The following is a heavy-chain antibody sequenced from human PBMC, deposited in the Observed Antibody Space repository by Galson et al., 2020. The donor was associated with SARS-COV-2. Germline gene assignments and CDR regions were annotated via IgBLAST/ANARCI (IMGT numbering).Heavy chain of an antibody. J-gene: IGHJ4*02. CDR1: GFTFSSYG. CDR3: AGVKRSGWVLDY. CDR2: IRYDGSNK. D-gene: IGHD6-19*01. Sequence: GGSLRLSCTASGFTFSSYGMHWVRQAPGKGLEWVAVIRYDGSNKYYADSVKGRFTISRDNSKNTLYLQMNSLRAEDTAVYYCAGVKRSGWVLDYWGQGTLVTVSS. V-gene: IGHV3-33*01.